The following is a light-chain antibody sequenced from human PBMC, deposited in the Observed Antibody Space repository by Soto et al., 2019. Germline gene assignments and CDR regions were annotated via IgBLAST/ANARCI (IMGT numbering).Light chain of an antibody. V-gene: IGKV3-11*01. J-gene: IGKJ2*01. CDR1: QSVSSY. CDR3: HQRSNWPPYT. Sequence: EIVLTQSPATLSLSPGERATLSCRASQSVSSYLAWYQQKPGQAPRLLIYDASNRATGIPARFSGSGSGTDFSLTISSLEPEDCAVYYCHQRSNWPPYTFGQGTKLEI. CDR2: DAS.